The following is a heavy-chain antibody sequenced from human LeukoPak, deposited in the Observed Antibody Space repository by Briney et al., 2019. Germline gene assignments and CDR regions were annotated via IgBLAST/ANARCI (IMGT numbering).Heavy chain of an antibody. D-gene: IGHD3-10*01. J-gene: IGHJ4*02. CDR3: ARVAVRGVIMHLRY. CDR1: GFTFSSYG. CDR2: IRYDGSNK. V-gene: IGHV3-30*02. Sequence: GGSLRLSCAASGFTFSSYGMHWVRQAPGKGLEWVAFIRYDGSNKYYADSVKGRFTISRDNSKNTLYLQMNSLRSDDTAVYYCARVAVRGVIMHLRYWGQGTLVTVSS.